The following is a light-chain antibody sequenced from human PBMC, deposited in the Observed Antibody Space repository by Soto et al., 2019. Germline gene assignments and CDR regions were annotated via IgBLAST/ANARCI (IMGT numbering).Light chain of an antibody. V-gene: IGKV3-11*01. CDR1: QSVNTY. CDR3: QQRSTCPHT. J-gene: IGKJ3*01. Sequence: DIVLTQSPATLSLSPGEGATLSCRASQSVNTYLAWYQQKTGQAPRLLIYDASNRATGIPARFSGTGSGTDFTLAISSLEPEDFAVYYCQQRSTCPHTFGPGTKVEI. CDR2: DAS.